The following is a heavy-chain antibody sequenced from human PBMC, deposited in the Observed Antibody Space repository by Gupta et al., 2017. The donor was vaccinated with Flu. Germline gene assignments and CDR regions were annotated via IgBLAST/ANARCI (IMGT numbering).Heavy chain of an antibody. CDR3: ARAAPSKTHRGLADWFDP. J-gene: IGHJ5*02. Sequence: QVQLQESGPGLVKPSETLSLTCTVSGGSISSYYWSWIRQPPGKGLEWIGYIYYSGSTNYNPSLKSRVTISVDTSKNQCSLKLSSVTAADTAVYYCARAAPSKTHRGLADWFDPWGQGTLVTVSS. CDR2: IYYSGST. V-gene: IGHV4-59*01. D-gene: IGHD2-15*01. CDR1: GGSISSYY.